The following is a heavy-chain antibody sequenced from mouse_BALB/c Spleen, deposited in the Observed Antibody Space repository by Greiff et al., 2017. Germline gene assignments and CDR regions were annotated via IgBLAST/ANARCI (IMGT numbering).Heavy chain of an antibody. V-gene: IGHV1-14*01. D-gene: IGHD1-1*01. J-gene: IGHJ2*01. CDR3: ARNYYGSSYPFDY. CDR2: INPYNDGT. CDR1: GYTFTSYV. Sequence: VHVKQSGPELVKPGASVKMSCKASGYTFTSYVMHWVKQKPGQGLEWIGYINPYNDGTKYNEKFKGKATLTSDKSSSTAYMELSSLTSEDSAVYYCARNYYGSSYPFDYWGQGTTLTVSS.